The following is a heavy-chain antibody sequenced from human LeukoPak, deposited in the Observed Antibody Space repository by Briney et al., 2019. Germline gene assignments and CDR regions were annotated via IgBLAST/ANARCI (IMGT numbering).Heavy chain of an antibody. Sequence: SGGSLRLSCAASGFTFSSYWMSWVRQAPGKGLEWVANIKQDGSEKYYVDSVKGRFTISRDNAKNSLYLQMNSLRAEDTAVYYCARPVVAATTPDTFDIWGQGTMVTVSS. J-gene: IGHJ3*02. CDR2: IKQDGSEK. CDR1: GFTFSSYW. CDR3: ARPVVAATTPDTFDI. V-gene: IGHV3-7*01. D-gene: IGHD2-15*01.